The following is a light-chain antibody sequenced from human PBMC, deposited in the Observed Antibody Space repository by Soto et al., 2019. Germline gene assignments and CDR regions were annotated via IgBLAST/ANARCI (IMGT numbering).Light chain of an antibody. V-gene: IGKV1-39*01. Sequence: DIQMTQSPSSLSASVGDRVTITCRASQTISSYLNWYQQKPGKAPKLLIYAASILQNGVPSRFSGSGSGTDFTLTISSLQPEDFASYYCQQSHGIPYTFGQGTKLEIK. J-gene: IGKJ2*01. CDR1: QTISSY. CDR3: QQSHGIPYT. CDR2: AAS.